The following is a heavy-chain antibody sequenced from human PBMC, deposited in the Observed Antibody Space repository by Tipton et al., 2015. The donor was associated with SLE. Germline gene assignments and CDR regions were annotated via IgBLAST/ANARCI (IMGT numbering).Heavy chain of an antibody. CDR1: GYSISSGYY. Sequence: TLSLTCTVSGYSISSGYYWGWIRKPPGKGLEWIGYIYYSGSNNYNPSLKSRVTISVDTSKNQFSLKLSSVTAADTAVYYCARDKSIIWYYFDYWGQGTLVTVSS. D-gene: IGHD6-13*01. CDR3: ARDKSIIWYYFDY. V-gene: IGHV4-61*01. CDR2: IYYSGSN. J-gene: IGHJ4*02.